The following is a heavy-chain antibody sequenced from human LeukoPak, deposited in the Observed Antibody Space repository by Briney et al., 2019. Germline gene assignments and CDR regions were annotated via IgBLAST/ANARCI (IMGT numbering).Heavy chain of an antibody. J-gene: IGHJ6*03. V-gene: IGHV3-21*01. Sequence: PGGSLRLSCAASGFTFSRYTMSWVRQAPGKGLEWVSSISSSGAYIYYADSVKGRFTISRDNAKNLLYLQMNSLRAEDTAVYYCARGDGSGTYKDYYMDVWAKGPRSPSP. CDR1: GFTFSRYT. CDR3: ARGDGSGTYKDYYMDV. CDR2: ISSSGAYI. D-gene: IGHD3-10*01.